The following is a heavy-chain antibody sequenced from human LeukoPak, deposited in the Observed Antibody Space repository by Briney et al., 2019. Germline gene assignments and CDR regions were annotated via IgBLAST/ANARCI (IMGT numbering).Heavy chain of an antibody. CDR3: ARDGGYSGYNPSGWFDP. CDR2: IYSGGST. CDR1: GFTVSSNY. V-gene: IGHV3-66*01. D-gene: IGHD5-12*01. J-gene: IGHJ5*02. Sequence: PGGSLRLSCAASGFTVSSNYMSWVRQAPGKGLEWVSVIYSGGSTYYADSVKGRFTISRDNSKNTLYLQMNSLRAEDTAVYYCARDGGYSGYNPSGWFDPWGQGTLVTVSS.